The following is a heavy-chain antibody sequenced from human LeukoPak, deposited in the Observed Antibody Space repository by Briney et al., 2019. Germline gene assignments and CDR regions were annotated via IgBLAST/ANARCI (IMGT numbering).Heavy chain of an antibody. J-gene: IGHJ4*02. V-gene: IGHV3-23*01. CDR3: AKGDRVGSGWYGDY. Sequence: GGSLRLSCAASGFTFSSYAMSWVRQAPGKGLEWVSAISGSGGSTCYADSVKGRFTISRDNSKNTLYLQMNSLRAEDTAVYYCAKGDRVGSGWYGDYWGQGTLVTVSS. CDR2: ISGSGGST. CDR1: GFTFSSYA. D-gene: IGHD6-19*01.